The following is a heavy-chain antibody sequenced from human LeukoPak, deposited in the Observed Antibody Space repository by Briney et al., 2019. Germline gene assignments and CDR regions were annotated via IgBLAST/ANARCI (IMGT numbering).Heavy chain of an antibody. CDR1: GFTFSSYA. Sequence: GGTLRLSCAASGFTFSSYAMSWGRQPPGKELEWVSSISGSGGNTYYADSVKGRVTISRDNSKNTLYVQMNSLRDEDTAVYYCARDWPSEWQQLPDYDAVDIWGQGTMVTVSS. CDR3: ARDWPSEWQQLPDYDAVDI. V-gene: IGHV3-23*01. D-gene: IGHD6-13*01. CDR2: ISGSGGNT. J-gene: IGHJ3*02.